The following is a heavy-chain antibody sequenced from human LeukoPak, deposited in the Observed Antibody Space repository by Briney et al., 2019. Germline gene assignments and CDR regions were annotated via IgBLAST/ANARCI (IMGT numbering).Heavy chain of an antibody. CDR3: ARRAYSSSSFDY. J-gene: IGHJ4*02. V-gene: IGHV4-39*01. D-gene: IGHD6-6*01. Sequence: ETLSLTCTVSGGSIRSANHFWGWIRQPPGEGLEWIGIIYYSGRTYFNPSLKSRVTIGVDTSKNQFSLKLRSVTAADTAVYYCARRAYSSSSFDYWGQGTLVTVSS. CDR1: GGSIRSANHF. CDR2: IYYSGRT.